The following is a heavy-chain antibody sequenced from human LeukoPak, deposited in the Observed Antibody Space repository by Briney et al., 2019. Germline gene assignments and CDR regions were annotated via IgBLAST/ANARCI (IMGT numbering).Heavy chain of an antibody. CDR2: ISSGGSTI. J-gene: IGHJ5*02. Sequence: GGSLRLSCAASGFTFSSYSMNWVRQAPGKGLEWVSYISSGGSTIYYADSVKGRFIISRDNAKNSLYLQMNSLRAEDTAVYYCARSPAYKGWLDPWGQGTLVTVSS. CDR3: ARSPAYKGWLDP. CDR1: GFTFSSYS. D-gene: IGHD2-21*01. V-gene: IGHV3-48*04.